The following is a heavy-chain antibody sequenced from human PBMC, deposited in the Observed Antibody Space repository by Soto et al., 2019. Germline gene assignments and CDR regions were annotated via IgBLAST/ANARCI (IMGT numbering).Heavy chain of an antibody. Sequence: QVHLVQSAAEVKKPGASVKVSCKASGYSFTAHYIQWVRQAPGQGLEWMGWINPNTGGAKYAQKFQDRVTMTRDTSISTAYMELTRLRSDDAAVYYCARRGDTSMVHALDFWGQGTMVTVSS. J-gene: IGHJ3*01. V-gene: IGHV1-2*02. D-gene: IGHD5-18*01. CDR1: GYSFTAHY. CDR3: ARRGDTSMVHALDF. CDR2: INPNTGGA.